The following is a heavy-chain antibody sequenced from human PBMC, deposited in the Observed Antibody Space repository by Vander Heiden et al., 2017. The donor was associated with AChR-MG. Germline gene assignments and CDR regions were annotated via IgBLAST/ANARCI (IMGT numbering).Heavy chain of an antibody. V-gene: IGHV1-69*01. CDR2: IIPIFGTA. D-gene: IGHD3-22*01. Sequence: QVKLVQSGAGVKKPGPSVRVSCKASGGTFSSYAISWVRQAPGQGLEWMGGIIPIFGTANYAQKFQGRVTITADESTSTAYMELSSLRSEDTAVYYCARDSSGYSNFDYWGQGTLVTVSS. J-gene: IGHJ4*02. CDR3: ARDSSGYSNFDY. CDR1: GGTFSSYA.